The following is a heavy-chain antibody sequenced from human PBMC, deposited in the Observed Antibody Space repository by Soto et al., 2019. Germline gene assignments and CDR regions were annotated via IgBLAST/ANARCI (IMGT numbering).Heavy chain of an antibody. D-gene: IGHD4-4*01. Sequence: VQLLESGGGLVQPGGSLRLSCAASGFTFSSYAMYWVRQAPGKGLEWVSVISGSGGSTYYADSVKGRFTISRDNSKSTLYLQMNSLRAEDTAVYYCAKDEGRRNRRYFDLWGRGTLVTVSS. CDR2: ISGSGGST. CDR3: AKDEGRRNRRYFDL. J-gene: IGHJ2*01. CDR1: GFTFSSYA. V-gene: IGHV3-23*01.